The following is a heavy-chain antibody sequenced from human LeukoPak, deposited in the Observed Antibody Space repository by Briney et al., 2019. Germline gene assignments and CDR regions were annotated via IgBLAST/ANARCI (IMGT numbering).Heavy chain of an antibody. J-gene: IGHJ6*03. V-gene: IGHV1-69*05. D-gene: IGHD5-18*01. CDR3: ARGGKGTAMAWNGGYYYYMDV. Sequence: VASVKVSCKASGGTFSSYAISWVRQAPGQGLEWMGGIIPIFGTANYAQKFQGRVTITTDESTSTAYMELSSLRSEDTAVYYCARGGKGTAMAWNGGYYYYMDVWGKGTTVTVSS. CDR2: IIPIFGTA. CDR1: GGTFSSYA.